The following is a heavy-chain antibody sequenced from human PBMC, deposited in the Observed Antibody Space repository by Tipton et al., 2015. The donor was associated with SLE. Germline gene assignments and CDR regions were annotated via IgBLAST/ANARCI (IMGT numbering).Heavy chain of an antibody. D-gene: IGHD5-12*01. CDR2: MSYSGST. V-gene: IGHV4-31*03. Sequence: TLSLTCTAPGGSISSDDYYWTWIRQHPGKGLEWIGHMSYSGSTYYNPSLKSRITISVDTSKNHFSLKLSSVTAADTAVYYCARGGVGGYDYFDHWGQGTLVTVSS. CDR1: GGSISSDDYY. J-gene: IGHJ4*02. CDR3: ARGGVGGYDYFDH.